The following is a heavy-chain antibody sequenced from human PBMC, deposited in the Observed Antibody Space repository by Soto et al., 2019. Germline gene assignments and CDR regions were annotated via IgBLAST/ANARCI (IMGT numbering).Heavy chain of an antibody. CDR3: ARASSSWYMYYYYYMDV. V-gene: IGHV4-59*01. CDR2: IYYSGST. J-gene: IGHJ6*03. Sequence: PSETLSLTCTVSGGSISSYYWSWIRQPPGKGLEWIGYIYYSGSTNYNPSLKSRVTISVDTSKNQFSLKLSSVTAADTAVYYCARASSSWYMYYYYYMDVWGKGTTVTVSS. CDR1: GGSISSYY. D-gene: IGHD6-13*01.